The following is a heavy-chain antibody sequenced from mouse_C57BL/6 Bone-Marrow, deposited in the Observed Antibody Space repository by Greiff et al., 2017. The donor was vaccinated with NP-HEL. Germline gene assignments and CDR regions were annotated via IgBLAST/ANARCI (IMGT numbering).Heavy chain of an antibody. V-gene: IGHV1-64*01. D-gene: IGHD1-1*01. J-gene: IGHJ4*01. CDR2: IHPNSGST. CDR3: ARKDLYYGSSYYAMDY. CDR1: GYTFTSYW. Sequence: QVQLKQPGAELVKPGASVKLSCKASGYTFTSYWMHWVKQRPGQGLEWIGMIHPNSGSTNYNEKFKSKATLTVDKSSSTAYMQLSSLTSEDSAVYYCARKDLYYGSSYYAMDYWGQGTSVTVSS.